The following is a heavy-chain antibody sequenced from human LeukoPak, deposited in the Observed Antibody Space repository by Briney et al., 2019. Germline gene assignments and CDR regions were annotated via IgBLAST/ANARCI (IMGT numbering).Heavy chain of an antibody. D-gene: IGHD6-25*01. CDR1: GGSFSGYY. CDR3: ASSRGYTSGIWHYYMDV. V-gene: IGHV4-34*01. CDR2: INNSGTT. J-gene: IGHJ6*03. Sequence: SETLSLTCAVYGGSFSGYYRSWIRQPPGKGLEWIGEINNSGTTNYNPSLKGRVTISVDTSKKQFSLKLSSVTAADTAVYYCASSRGYTSGIWHYYMDVWGKGATVTVSS.